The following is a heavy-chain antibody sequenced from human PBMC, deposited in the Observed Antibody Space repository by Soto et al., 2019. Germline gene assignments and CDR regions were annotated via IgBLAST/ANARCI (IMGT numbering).Heavy chain of an antibody. CDR1: GFTFSSYS. J-gene: IGHJ2*01. CDR2: ISSSSSTI. V-gene: IGHV3-48*02. Sequence: GGSLRLSCAASGFTFSSYSMNWVRQAPGKGLEWVSYISSSSSTIYYADSVKGRFTISRDNAKNSLYLQMNSLRDEDTAVYYCARDVPAVRIGTLELWGGGTLVTVSS. D-gene: IGHD1-26*01. CDR3: ARDVPAVRIGTLEL.